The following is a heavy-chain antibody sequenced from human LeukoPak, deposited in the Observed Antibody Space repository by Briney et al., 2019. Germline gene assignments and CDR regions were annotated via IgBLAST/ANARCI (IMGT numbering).Heavy chain of an antibody. V-gene: IGHV3-48*04. CDR2: ISGSGDST. D-gene: IGHD5-18*01. Sequence: GGSLRLSCAASGFTFSSSSMNWVRQAPEKGLEWVSSISGSGDSTYYADSVKGRFTISRDNAKSSLYLQMNSLRVEDTAVYYCARVHHNTAMVDIDYWGQGTLVTVSS. CDR1: GFTFSSSS. CDR3: ARVHHNTAMVDIDY. J-gene: IGHJ4*02.